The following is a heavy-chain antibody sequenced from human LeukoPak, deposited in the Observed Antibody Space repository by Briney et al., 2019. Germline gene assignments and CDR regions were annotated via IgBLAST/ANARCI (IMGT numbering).Heavy chain of an antibody. CDR1: GGSISTYY. CDR2: IYYSGGT. D-gene: IGHD3-22*01. V-gene: IGHV4-59*01. Sequence: SETLSLTCTVSGGSISTYYWSWIRQPPGKGLEWIGYIYYSGGTNYNPSLKSRVTISVDTSKNQFSLKLSSVTAADTAVYYCARDTPTGSGYYHYDAFDIWGQGTMVTVSS. CDR3: ARDTPTGSGYYHYDAFDI. J-gene: IGHJ3*02.